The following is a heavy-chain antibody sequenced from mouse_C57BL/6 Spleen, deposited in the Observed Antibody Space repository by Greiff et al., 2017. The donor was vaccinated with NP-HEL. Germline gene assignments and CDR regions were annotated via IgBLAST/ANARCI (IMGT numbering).Heavy chain of an antibody. Sequence: EVKLMESGEGLVKPGGSLKLSCAASGFTFSSYAMSWVRQTPEKRLEWVAYISSGGDYIYYADTVKGRFTISRDNARNTLYLQMSSLKSEDTAMYYCTRATGYFDYWGQGTTLTVSS. CDR1: GFTFSSYA. CDR3: TRATGYFDY. J-gene: IGHJ2*01. V-gene: IGHV5-9-1*02. CDR2: ISSGGDYI. D-gene: IGHD4-1*02.